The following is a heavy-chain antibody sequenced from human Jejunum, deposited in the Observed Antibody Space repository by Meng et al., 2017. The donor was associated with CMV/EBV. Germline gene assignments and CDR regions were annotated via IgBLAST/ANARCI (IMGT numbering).Heavy chain of an antibody. CDR3: VRVDTMTTFLLDF. CDR2: ISYTGST. V-gene: IGHV4-39*07. Sequence: GGSFSSTSYHWGWVPQSPGKGLEWIGSISYTGSTYYNPSLESRLTISVDRSKNQFSLRLTTATAADAAVYYCVRVDTMTTFLLDFWGQGTLVTVSS. J-gene: IGHJ4*02. D-gene: IGHD4-11*01. CDR1: GGSFSSTSYH.